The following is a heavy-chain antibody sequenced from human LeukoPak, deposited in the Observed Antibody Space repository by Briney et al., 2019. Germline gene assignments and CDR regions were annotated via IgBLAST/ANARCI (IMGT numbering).Heavy chain of an antibody. CDR1: GGTFSSYA. CDR3: ARDRYWFDP. Sequence: ASVKVSCKASGGTFSSYAISWVRQAPGQGLEWMGRIIPIFGIANYAQKFQGRVTITADKSTSTAYMELSTLRSEDTAVYYCARDRYWFDPWGQGTLVTVSS. CDR2: IIPIFGIA. J-gene: IGHJ5*02. V-gene: IGHV1-69*04.